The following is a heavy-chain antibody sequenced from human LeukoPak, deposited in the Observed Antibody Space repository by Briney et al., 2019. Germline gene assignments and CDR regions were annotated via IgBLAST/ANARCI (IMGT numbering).Heavy chain of an antibody. D-gene: IGHD6-13*01. CDR2: IYHSGST. CDR3: ARASAAAGSFLRWY. V-gene: IGHV4-38-2*02. J-gene: IGHJ4*02. Sequence: SETLSLTCSVSDGSISSGYYWGWIRQPPGKGLEWIGSIYHSGSTYYNPSLKSRVTISVDTSKNQFSLKLSSVTAADTAVYYCARASAAAGSFLRWYWGQGTLVTVSS. CDR1: DGSISSGYY.